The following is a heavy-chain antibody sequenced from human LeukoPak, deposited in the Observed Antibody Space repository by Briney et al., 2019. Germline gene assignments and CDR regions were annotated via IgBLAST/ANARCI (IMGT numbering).Heavy chain of an antibody. CDR1: GYTFTDHA. V-gene: IGHV7-4-1*02. D-gene: IGHD6-13*01. J-gene: IGHJ4*02. CDR2: INTNTGNP. CDR3: AREATGISFDN. Sequence: GASVKVSRKVSGYTFTDHAIHWVRQAPGKGLEWMGWINTNTGNPTYAQGFAGRLVLSLDTSVTTTYMQISSLKTEDTAMYYCAREATGISFDNWGQGTLVTVSS.